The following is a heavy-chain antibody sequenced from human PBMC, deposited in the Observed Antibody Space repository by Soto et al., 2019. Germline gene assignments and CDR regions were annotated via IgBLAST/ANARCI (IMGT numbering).Heavy chain of an antibody. CDR2: IYHSGNT. Sequence: QVQLQESGPGLVKPSGTLSLTCTVSGGSISNNNWWSWVRQTPEKGLEWLGQIYHSGNTNYNPSPKSRVSLSVGKSKNQFSLKMNSATAADTAVYYCARFLPGFVGENEAFDFWGHGTLVTVSS. V-gene: IGHV4-4*02. CDR3: ARFLPGFVGENEAFDF. D-gene: IGHD3-3*01. CDR1: GGSISNNNW. J-gene: IGHJ4*01.